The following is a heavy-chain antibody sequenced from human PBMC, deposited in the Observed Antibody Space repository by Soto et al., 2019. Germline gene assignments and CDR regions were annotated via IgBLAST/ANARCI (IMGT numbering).Heavy chain of an antibody. CDR1: GFTFSSYG. J-gene: IGHJ4*02. D-gene: IGHD6-13*01. V-gene: IGHV3-33*01. CDR3: ARAPYRYSSSWYWVY. Sequence: QVQLVESGGGVVQPGRSLRLSCAASGFTFSSYGMHWVRQAPGKGLEWVAVIWYDGSNKYYADSVKGRFTISRDNSKNTLYLQMNSLRAEDTAVYYCARAPYRYSSSWYWVYWGQGTLVTVSS. CDR2: IWYDGSNK.